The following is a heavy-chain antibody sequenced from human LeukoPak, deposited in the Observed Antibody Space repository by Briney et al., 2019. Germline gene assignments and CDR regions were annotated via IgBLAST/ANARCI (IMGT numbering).Heavy chain of an antibody. CDR2: TYYRSKWYN. D-gene: IGHD2/OR15-2a*01. J-gene: IGHJ5*02. V-gene: IGHV6-1*01. CDR1: GDSVSSNSAA. Sequence: SQTLSLTCAISGDSVSSNSAAWNWIRQSPSRGLEWLGRTYYRSKWYNDYAVSVKSRITINPDTSKNQFSLQLNSVTPEDTAVYYCARVGAYILSTEVNWFDPWGQGTLVTVSS. CDR3: ARVGAYILSTEVNWFDP.